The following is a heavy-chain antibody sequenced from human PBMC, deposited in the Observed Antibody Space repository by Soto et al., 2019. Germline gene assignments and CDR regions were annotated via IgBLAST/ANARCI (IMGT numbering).Heavy chain of an antibody. CDR3: ARVSTSYYWFDP. J-gene: IGHJ5*02. CDR2: IIPIFGTA. CDR1: GGTFSSYA. Sequence: ASVKVSCKASGGTFSSYAISWVRQAPGQGLEWMGGIIPIFGTANYAQKFQGRVTITADESTSTAYMELSSLRSEDTAVYYCARVSTSYYWFDPWGQGTLVTVSS. D-gene: IGHD1-26*01. V-gene: IGHV1-69*13.